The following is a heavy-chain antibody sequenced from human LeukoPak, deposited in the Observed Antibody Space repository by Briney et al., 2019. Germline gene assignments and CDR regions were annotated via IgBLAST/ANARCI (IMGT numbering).Heavy chain of an antibody. V-gene: IGHV3-23*01. D-gene: IGHD3-3*01. Sequence: GGSLRLSCAASGFTFSSYVMSWVRQAPGKGLEWVSTISGSGGSTYYADSVRGRFTISRDNPKNTLSLQMNSLRAEDTAVYYCAKGSAYADFWGQGTLVTVSS. CDR3: AKGSAYADF. J-gene: IGHJ4*02. CDR1: GFTFSSYV. CDR2: ISGSGGST.